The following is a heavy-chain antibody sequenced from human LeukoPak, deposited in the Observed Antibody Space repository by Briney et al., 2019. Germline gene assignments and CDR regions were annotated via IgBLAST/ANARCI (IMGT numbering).Heavy chain of an antibody. J-gene: IGHJ6*03. CDR2: IYTSGST. Sequence: SETLSLTCAVSGGSISSGSYYWRWIRQPAGKGLEWIGRIYTSGSTNYNPSLKSRVTISVDTSKNQFSLKLSSVTAADTAVYYCARAPDYYYMDVWGKGITVTVSS. CDR1: GGSISSGSYY. V-gene: IGHV4-61*02. CDR3: ARAPDYYYMDV.